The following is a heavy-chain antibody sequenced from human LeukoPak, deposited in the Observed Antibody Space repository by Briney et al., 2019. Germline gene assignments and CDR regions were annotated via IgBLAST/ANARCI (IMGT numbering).Heavy chain of an antibody. CDR3: ARDSSGVGATTGFDY. V-gene: IGHV4-30-2*01. CDR2: IYHSGST. J-gene: IGHJ4*02. Sequence: PSETLSLTCTVSGGSISSGGYYWSWIRQPPGKGLEGIGYIYHSGSTYYNPSLKSRVTISVDRSKNQFSLKLSSVTAADTAVYYCARDSSGVGATTGFDYWGQGTLVTVSS. D-gene: IGHD1-26*01. CDR1: GGSISSGGYY.